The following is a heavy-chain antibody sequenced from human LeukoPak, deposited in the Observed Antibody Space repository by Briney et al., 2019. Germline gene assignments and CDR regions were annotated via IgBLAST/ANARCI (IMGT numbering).Heavy chain of an antibody. CDR3: ARSLRALSGYQLY. Sequence: GASVKVSCKASGYTFTGYYMHWVRQAPGQGLEWMGWINPNSGGTTYAQKFQGRVTMTRDTSISTAYMELSRLRSDDTGVYYCARSLRALSGYQLYWGRGTLVTVSS. J-gene: IGHJ4*02. V-gene: IGHV1-2*02. D-gene: IGHD3-22*01. CDR2: INPNSGGT. CDR1: GYTFTGYY.